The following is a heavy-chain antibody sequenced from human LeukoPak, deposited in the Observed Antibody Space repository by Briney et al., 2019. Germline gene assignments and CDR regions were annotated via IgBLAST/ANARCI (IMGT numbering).Heavy chain of an antibody. CDR3: ARKNCFDSTAYSTLGY. J-gene: IGHJ4*02. D-gene: IGHD3-22*01. CDR1: GFSFSTYG. V-gene: IGHV3-30*02. Sequence: GGSLRLSCTASGFSFSTYGMDWVRQAPGKGLEWVAFIRYDGSNKYYPDSVKGRFTISRDNSQNTLYLQMNSLRADDTAVYYRARKNCFDSTAYSTLGYWGQGTLVTVSS. CDR2: IRYDGSNK.